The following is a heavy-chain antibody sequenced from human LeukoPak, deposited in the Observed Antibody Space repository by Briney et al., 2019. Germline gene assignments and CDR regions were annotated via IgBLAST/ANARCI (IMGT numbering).Heavy chain of an antibody. CDR3: ARDRRITIFPHYFDY. J-gene: IGHJ4*02. V-gene: IGHV4-61*02. CDR2: IYTSGST. CDR1: GGSISSGSYY. D-gene: IGHD3-9*01. Sequence: PSQTLSLTCTVSGGSISSGSYYWSWLRQPAGKGLEWIGRIYTSGSTNYNPSLKSRVTISVDTSKNQFSLKLSSVTAADTAVYYCARDRRITIFPHYFDYWGQGTLVTVSS.